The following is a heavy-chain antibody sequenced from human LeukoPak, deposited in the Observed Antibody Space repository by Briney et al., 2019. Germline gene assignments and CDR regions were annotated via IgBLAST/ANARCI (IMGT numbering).Heavy chain of an antibody. CDR1: GFTFSGYG. CDR3: ARGNGYNYGYLDY. J-gene: IGHJ4*02. D-gene: IGHD5-18*01. V-gene: IGHV3-33*01. Sequence: GGSLRLSCAASGFTFSGYGMHWVRQAPGKGLEWVAVIWYDGNNKYYVDSVKGRFTISRDNSKNTLYLQMNSLRAEDTAVYYCARGNGYNYGYLDYWGQGTLVTVSS. CDR2: IWYDGNNK.